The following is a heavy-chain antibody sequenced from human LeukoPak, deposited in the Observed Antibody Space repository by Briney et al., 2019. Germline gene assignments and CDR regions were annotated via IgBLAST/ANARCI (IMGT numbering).Heavy chain of an antibody. J-gene: IGHJ4*02. CDR3: SGHGSSSY. CDR2: MSGSAGST. V-gene: IGHV3-23*01. CDR1: GVTIRSYA. Sequence: SGGSLRLSCAVSGVTIRSYAMSWVRQAPGKGLEWVSAMSGSAGSTYYADSVKGRITISRDNSKNMLYLQMNSLRAEDTALYYASGHGSSSYWGQGTLVAVSS. D-gene: IGHD6-13*01.